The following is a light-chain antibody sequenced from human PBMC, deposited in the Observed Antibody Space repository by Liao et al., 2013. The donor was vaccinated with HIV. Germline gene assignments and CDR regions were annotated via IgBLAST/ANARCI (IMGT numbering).Light chain of an antibody. Sequence: SYELTQPPSVSVSPGQTARITCSGDALPKQYAYWYQQKPGQAPVLVIYYDNDRPSGIPERFSGSNSGNTATLTISRVEGGDEADYYCQAWDSSTVVFGGGTKLTVL. V-gene: IGLV3-1*01. CDR3: QAWDSSTVV. CDR2: YDN. CDR1: ALPKQY. J-gene: IGLJ2*01.